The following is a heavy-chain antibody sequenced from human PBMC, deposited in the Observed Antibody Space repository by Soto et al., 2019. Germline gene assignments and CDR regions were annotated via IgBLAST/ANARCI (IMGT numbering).Heavy chain of an antibody. D-gene: IGHD1-20*01. CDR1: GFTFDDYA. Sequence: SLILSCASSGFTFDDYAMHWVRQAPGKGLEWVSGISWNSGSIGYADSVKGRFTISRDNAKNSLYLQMNSLRAEDTALYYCAKEYNWKYVGYYGMDVWGQGNKVTVYS. CDR2: ISWNSGSI. V-gene: IGHV3-9*01. J-gene: IGHJ6*02. CDR3: AKEYNWKYVGYYGMDV.